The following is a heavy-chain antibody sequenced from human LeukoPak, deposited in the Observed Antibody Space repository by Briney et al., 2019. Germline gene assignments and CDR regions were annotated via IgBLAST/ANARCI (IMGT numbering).Heavy chain of an antibody. D-gene: IGHD6-19*01. CDR2: IRYDGSNK. CDR3: AKDRCSSGWYACYSDY. CDR1: GFTFSTSG. J-gene: IGHJ4*02. Sequence: GGSLRLSCATSGFTFSTSGMHWVRQAPGKGLEWVAFIRYDGSNKYHADSVKGRFTVSRDNSKNTLYLQMNSLRAEDTAVYYCAKDRCSSGWYACYSDYWGQGTLVTVSS. V-gene: IGHV3-30*02.